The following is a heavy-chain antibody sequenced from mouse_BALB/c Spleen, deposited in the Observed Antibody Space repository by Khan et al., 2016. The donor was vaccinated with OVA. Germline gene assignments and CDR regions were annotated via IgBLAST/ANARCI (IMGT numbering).Heavy chain of an antibody. Sequence: QVQLQQSGPELVKPGASLKVSCKASGYTFTDYIIGWVKQSTRQGLEWIGDIFPGSDTPYYNEKFKDRATLTADKSANTAYMQLSSLTSDDSAVYFRARGGYSAFAYWGQGTLVTVSA. D-gene: IGHD2-14*01. V-gene: IGHV1-77*01. CDR3: ARGGYSAFAY. CDR2: IFPGSDTP. J-gene: IGHJ3*01. CDR1: GYTFTDYI.